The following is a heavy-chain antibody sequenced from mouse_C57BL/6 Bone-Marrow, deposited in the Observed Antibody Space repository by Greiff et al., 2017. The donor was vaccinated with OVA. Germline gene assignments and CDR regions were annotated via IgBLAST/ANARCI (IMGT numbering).Heavy chain of an antibody. CDR1: GYTFTSYW. CDR2: IDPSDSYT. V-gene: IGHV1-50*01. CDR3: AREGYYGSSWYFDV. J-gene: IGHJ1*03. D-gene: IGHD1-1*01. Sequence: VQLQQPGAELVKPGASVKLSCKASGYTFTSYWMPWVKQRPGQGLEWIGEIDPSDSYTNYNQKFKGKATLTVDTSSSTAYMQLSSLTSEDSAVYYCAREGYYGSSWYFDVWGTGTTVTVSS.